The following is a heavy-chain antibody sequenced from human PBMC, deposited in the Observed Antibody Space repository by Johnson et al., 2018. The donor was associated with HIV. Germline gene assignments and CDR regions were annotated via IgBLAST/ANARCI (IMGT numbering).Heavy chain of an antibody. D-gene: IGHD1-1*01. CDR2: LNQDGRRK. CDR3: ARDPGYSSFDI. J-gene: IGHJ3*02. Sequence: VQLVESGGGLVQPGGSLRLSCAASGFTFSMSWMTWVRQAPGKGLEFVANLNQDGRRKNYVDSVQGRVIISRDNAKNLLFLQMDSLRVDDTAVYYCARDPGYSSFDIWGQGTGVTVSS. CDR1: GFTFSMSW. V-gene: IGHV3-7*01.